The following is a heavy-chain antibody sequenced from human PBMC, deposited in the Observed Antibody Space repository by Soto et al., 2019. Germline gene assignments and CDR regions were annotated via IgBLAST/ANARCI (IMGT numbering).Heavy chain of an antibody. D-gene: IGHD3-16*02. CDR3: ARDCPTLSKPHDY. V-gene: IGHV3-21*01. J-gene: IGHJ4*02. CDR2: ISSSSSYI. CDR1: GFTFSSYS. Sequence: GGSLRLSCAASGFTFSSYSMNWVRQAPGKGLEWVSSISSSSSYIYYADSVKGRFTISRDNAKNSLYLQMNSLRAEDTAVYYCARDCPTLSKPHDYWGQGTLVTVSS.